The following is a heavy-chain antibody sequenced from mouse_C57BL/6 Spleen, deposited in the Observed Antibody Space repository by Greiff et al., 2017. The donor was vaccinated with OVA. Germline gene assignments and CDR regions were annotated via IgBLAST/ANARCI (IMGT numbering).Heavy chain of an antibody. V-gene: IGHV5-16*01. Sequence: EVKLMESEGGLVQPGSSMKLSCTASGFTFSDYYMAWVRQVPEKGLEWVANINYDGSSTYYLDSLKSRFIISRDNAKNILYLQMSSLKSEDTATYYGAREGYYGSFWYFDVWGTGTTVTVSS. J-gene: IGHJ1*03. CDR1: GFTFSDYY. CDR3: AREGYYGSFWYFDV. D-gene: IGHD1-1*01. CDR2: INYDGSST.